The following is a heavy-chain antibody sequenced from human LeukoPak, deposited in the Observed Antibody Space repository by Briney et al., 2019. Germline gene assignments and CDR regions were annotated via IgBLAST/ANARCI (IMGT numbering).Heavy chain of an antibody. Sequence: ETLSLTCTVSGGSISSYYWSWIRQPPGKGLEWIGYIYYSGSTNYNPSLKSRVTISVDTSKNQFSLKLSSVTAADTAAYYCAKVDTAMVTFDYWGQGTLVTVSS. V-gene: IGHV4-59*01. J-gene: IGHJ4*02. D-gene: IGHD5-18*01. CDR2: IYYSGST. CDR3: AKVDTAMVTFDY. CDR1: GGSISSYY.